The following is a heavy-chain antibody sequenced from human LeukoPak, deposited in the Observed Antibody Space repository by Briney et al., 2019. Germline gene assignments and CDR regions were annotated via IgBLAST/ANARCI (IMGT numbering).Heavy chain of an antibody. J-gene: IGHJ4*02. Sequence: GGSLRLSCAASGFTFSTYTMSWVRQAPGKGLEWVPAISGSGGNTYYADSVKGRFTISRDNAKNSLYLQMNSLRAEDTAVYYCARTVVPAAISEYYFDYWGQGTLVTVSS. CDR1: GFTFSTYT. V-gene: IGHV3-21*01. D-gene: IGHD2-2*02. CDR3: ARTVVPAAISEYYFDY. CDR2: ISGSGGNT.